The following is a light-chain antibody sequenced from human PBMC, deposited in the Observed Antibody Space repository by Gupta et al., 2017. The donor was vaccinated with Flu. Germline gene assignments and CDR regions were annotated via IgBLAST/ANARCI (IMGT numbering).Light chain of an antibody. CDR1: TSNVGSNA. CDR3: AAWDDSLNGHYV. J-gene: IGLJ1*01. Sequence: SVLAQPPSPSAPRGQRVTITCSGSTSNVGSNAVNWYQQVPGTSPKLLIYSSNQRPSGGPDRFAGSKSGTSASLAIRGLQSEDEADYYCAAWDDSLNGHYVFGTGTKVTVL. V-gene: IGLV1-44*01. CDR2: SSN.